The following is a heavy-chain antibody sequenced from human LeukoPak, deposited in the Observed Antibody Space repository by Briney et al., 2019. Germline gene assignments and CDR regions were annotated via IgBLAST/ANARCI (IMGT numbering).Heavy chain of an antibody. D-gene: IGHD3-3*01. CDR3: AKATLRFLEWPKGY. CDR1: GFTFKNYA. CDR2: ISGSDPGT. J-gene: IGHJ4*02. V-gene: IGHV3-23*01. Sequence: GGSLRLSCAASGFTFKNYAMSWVRQAPGKGLEWVSAISGSDPGTYYADSVKGRFTISRDNSKNTLYLQMNSLRAEDTAVYYCAKATLRFLEWPKGYWGQGTLVTVSS.